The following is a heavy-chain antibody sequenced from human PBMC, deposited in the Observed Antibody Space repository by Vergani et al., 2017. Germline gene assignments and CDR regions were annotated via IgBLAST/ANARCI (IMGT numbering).Heavy chain of an antibody. V-gene: IGHV3-30-3*01. CDR2: ISYDGSNK. J-gene: IGHJ4*02. CDR3: ARVYSQWEGDY. D-gene: IGHD1-26*01. Sequence: QVQLVESGGGVVQPGRSLRLSCAASGFTFSSYAMHWVRQAPGKGLEWVAVISYDGSNKYYADSVKGRFTISRDNSKNTLYLQMNSLRAEDTAVDYCARVYSQWEGDYWGQGTLVTVSS. CDR1: GFTFSSYA.